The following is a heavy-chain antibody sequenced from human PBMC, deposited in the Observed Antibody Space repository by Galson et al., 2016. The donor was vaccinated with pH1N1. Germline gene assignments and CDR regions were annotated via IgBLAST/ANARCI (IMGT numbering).Heavy chain of an antibody. Sequence: SVKASCKASGGTRSRHTISWVRQAPGQGLEWMGRILPIVGITNYAQKLQGRVTIIADRFTSKVSMELSGLTSDDTAVYYCATERGSSGMDVWDQGTTVTASS. CDR3: ATERGSSGMDV. V-gene: IGHV1-69*02. CDR1: GGTRSRHT. J-gene: IGHJ6*02. D-gene: IGHD3-16*01. CDR2: ILPIVGIT.